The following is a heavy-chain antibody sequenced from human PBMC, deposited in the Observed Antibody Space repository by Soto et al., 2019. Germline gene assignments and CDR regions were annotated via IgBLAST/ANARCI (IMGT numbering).Heavy chain of an antibody. CDR1: GGSISSYY. CDR2: IYYSGST. CDR3: ARKTDSGYDYAFDI. Sequence: SETLSLTCTVSGGSISSYYWSWIRQPPGKGLEWIGYIYYSGSTNYNPSLKSRVTISVDTSKNQFSLKLSSVTAADTAVYYCARKTDSGYDYAFDIWGQGTMVTVSS. V-gene: IGHV4-59*01. J-gene: IGHJ3*02. D-gene: IGHD5-12*01.